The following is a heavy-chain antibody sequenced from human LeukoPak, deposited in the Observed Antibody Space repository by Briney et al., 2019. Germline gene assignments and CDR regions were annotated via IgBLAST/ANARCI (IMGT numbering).Heavy chain of an antibody. D-gene: IGHD4-17*01. Sequence: GGSLRLSCAASGFTFTNYWMFWVRQAPGKGLVWVSGINPDGSTTTYADSVKGRFTISRENARSTLYLHMNILRVEDTAVYYCARGRYGDYHWGQGILVTVSS. CDR2: INPDGSTT. CDR1: GFTFTNYW. CDR3: ARGRYGDYH. J-gene: IGHJ4*02. V-gene: IGHV3-74*01.